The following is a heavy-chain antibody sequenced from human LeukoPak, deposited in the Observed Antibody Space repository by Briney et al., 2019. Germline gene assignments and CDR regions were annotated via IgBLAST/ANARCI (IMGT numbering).Heavy chain of an antibody. V-gene: IGHV3-15*01. CDR1: GSGFSFSNAW. D-gene: IGHD6-13*01. CDR2: IKSKGDVGTT. J-gene: IGHJ4*02. Sequence: GGSLRLSCAASGSGFSFSNAWMTWVRQAPGKGLEWVGRIKSKGDVGTTDYAAPVKGRFTMSRDDSKSTLYLQMNSLKVEDTAIYYCSTDWYDYWGQGTLVTVSS. CDR3: STDWYDY.